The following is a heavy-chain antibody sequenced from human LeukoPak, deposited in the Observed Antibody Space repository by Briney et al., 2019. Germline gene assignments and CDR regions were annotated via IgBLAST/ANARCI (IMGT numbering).Heavy chain of an antibody. J-gene: IGHJ4*02. CDR3: ARRGTSRSSYYFDY. V-gene: IGHV3-48*03. CDR2: ISTSASTI. Sequence: AGSLRLSCAASGFTFSSYEMNWVRQAPGKGLEWVSYISTSASTIYYADSVKGRFTSSRDNAKNSLYLQMNSLRAEDTAVYYCARRGTSRSSYYFDYWGQGTLVTVSS. CDR1: GFTFSSYE.